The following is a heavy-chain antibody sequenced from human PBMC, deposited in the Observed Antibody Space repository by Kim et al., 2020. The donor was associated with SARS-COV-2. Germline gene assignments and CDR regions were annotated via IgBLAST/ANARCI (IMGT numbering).Heavy chain of an antibody. CDR3: AKDQGSSWSYEYYYYYYYGMDV. J-gene: IGHJ6*02. V-gene: IGHV3-23*01. Sequence: GGSLRLSCAASGFTFSSYAMTWVRQAPGKGLEWVSVISGSGDTTHYADSVKGRFTISRDNSKNTLYLQMNSLRAEDTAVYYCAKDQGSSWSYEYYYYYYYGMDVWGQGTTVTVSS. CDR2: ISGSGDTT. CDR1: GFTFSSYA. D-gene: IGHD6-13*01.